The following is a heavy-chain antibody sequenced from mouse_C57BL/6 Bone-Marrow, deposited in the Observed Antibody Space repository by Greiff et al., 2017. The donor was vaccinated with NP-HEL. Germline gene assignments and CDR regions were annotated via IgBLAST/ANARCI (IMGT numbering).Heavy chain of an antibody. V-gene: IGHV14-4*01. D-gene: IGHD1-1*01. CDR3: TTFYYGSSPGLMDY. CDR1: GFNIKDDY. CDR2: IEPENGDT. Sequence: VQLKESGAELVRPGASVKLSCTASGFNIKDDYMHWVKQRPEQGLEWIGWIEPENGDTEYASKLQGKATITEDTSSNTSYLQLSSLTSEDTAVYYCTTFYYGSSPGLMDYWGQGTSVTVSS. J-gene: IGHJ4*01.